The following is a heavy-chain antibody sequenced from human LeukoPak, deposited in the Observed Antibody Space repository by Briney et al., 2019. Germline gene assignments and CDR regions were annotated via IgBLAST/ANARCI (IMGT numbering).Heavy chain of an antibody. Sequence: GGSLRLSCAASGFTFSSYSMNWVRQAPGKGLEWVSSITSSSSYIYYADSVKGRFTISRDNAKNSVYLQMNSLRAEDTAVYYCARDEELERGAGDPGDFDYWGQGTLVTVSS. V-gene: IGHV3-21*01. CDR3: ARDEELERGAGDPGDFDY. D-gene: IGHD1-1*01. J-gene: IGHJ4*02. CDR1: GFTFSSYS. CDR2: ITSSSSYI.